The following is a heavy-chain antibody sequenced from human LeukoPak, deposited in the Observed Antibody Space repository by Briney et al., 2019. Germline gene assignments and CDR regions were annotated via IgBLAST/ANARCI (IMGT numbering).Heavy chain of an antibody. J-gene: IGHJ4*02. CDR3: ARAGSGYRD. V-gene: IGHV4-34*01. Sequence: PETLSLTCAVYGGSFSGYYWSWIRQPPGKGLEWIGEINHSGSTNYNPSLKSRVTISVDTSKSQFSLKLTSVTAADTAVYYCARAGSGYRDWGQGTLVTVSS. CDR2: INHSGST. D-gene: IGHD6-19*01. CDR1: GGSFSGYY.